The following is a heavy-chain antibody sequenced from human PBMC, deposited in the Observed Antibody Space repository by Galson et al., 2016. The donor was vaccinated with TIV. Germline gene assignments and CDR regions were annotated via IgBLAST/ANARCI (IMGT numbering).Heavy chain of an antibody. Sequence: SLRLSCAASGFTFSSYAMGWVRQAPGKGLEWVSTVSTSGSTTYHADSVKGRFAISRDNSRDTLYLQMNSLRTEYTALYYCAKGKLGVLDYWGQGTLVTVSS. CDR3: AKGKLGVLDY. CDR1: GFTFSSYA. D-gene: IGHD3-10*01. J-gene: IGHJ4*02. CDR2: VSTSGSTT. V-gene: IGHV3-23*01.